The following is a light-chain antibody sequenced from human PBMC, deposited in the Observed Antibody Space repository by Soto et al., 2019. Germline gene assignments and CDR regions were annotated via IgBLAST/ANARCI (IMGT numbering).Light chain of an antibody. CDR2: EVT. J-gene: IGLJ1*01. Sequence: QSVLTQPASVSGSPGQSITISFTGTSSDVGGYKYVSWYQQHPGKAPKLMIYEVTNRPSGVSNRFSGSKSGNTASLTISGLQAEDEADYYCSSYTSRRTVVFGTGTRSPS. V-gene: IGLV2-14*01. CDR1: SSDVGGYKY. CDR3: SSYTSRRTVV.